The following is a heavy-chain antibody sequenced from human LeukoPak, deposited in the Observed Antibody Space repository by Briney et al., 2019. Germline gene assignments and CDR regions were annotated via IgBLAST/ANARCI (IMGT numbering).Heavy chain of an antibody. CDR2: ISSSSSYI. D-gene: IGHD3-22*01. Sequence: GGSLRLSCAASGFTFSSYSMNWVRQAPGKGLEWVSSISSSSSYIYYADSVKGRFTISRDNAKNSLYLQMNSLRAEDTAVYYCARDSNGDYDSSGSKEYAFDIWGQGTMVNVSS. J-gene: IGHJ3*02. V-gene: IGHV3-21*01. CDR1: GFTFSSYS. CDR3: ARDSNGDYDSSGSKEYAFDI.